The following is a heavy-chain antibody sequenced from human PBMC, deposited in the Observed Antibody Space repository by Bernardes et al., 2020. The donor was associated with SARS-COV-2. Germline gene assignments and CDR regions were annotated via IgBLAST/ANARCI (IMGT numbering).Heavy chain of an antibody. V-gene: IGHV1-46*03. CDR2: INPSRGTT. CDR1: GYTFTSYF. Sequence: ASVKVSCMASGYTFTSYFLHWVRQAPGQGLEWMGIINPSRGTTTYAQKFQGRVTMTRDTSTTTVYLELSSLRSEDTAVYYCARGTISVPDSWGQGTLVTVSS. J-gene: IGHJ4*02. CDR3: ARGTISVPDS. D-gene: IGHD2-21*01.